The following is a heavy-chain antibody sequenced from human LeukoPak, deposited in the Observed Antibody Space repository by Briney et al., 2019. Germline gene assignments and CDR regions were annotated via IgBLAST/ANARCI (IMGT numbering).Heavy chain of an antibody. CDR3: AMGSGLHLGY. Sequence: PGGSLRLSCAASGFTFSSYAMHWVRQAPGKGLEWVAVISYDGSNKYYADSVKGRFTISRDNSKNTLYLQMNSLRAEDTAVYYCAMGSGLHLGYWGQGTLVTVSS. D-gene: IGHD5-24*01. CDR2: ISYDGSNK. V-gene: IGHV3-30-3*01. J-gene: IGHJ4*02. CDR1: GFTFSSYA.